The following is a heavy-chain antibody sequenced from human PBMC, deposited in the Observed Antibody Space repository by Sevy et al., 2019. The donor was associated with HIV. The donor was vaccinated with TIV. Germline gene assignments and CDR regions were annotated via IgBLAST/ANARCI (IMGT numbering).Heavy chain of an antibody. CDR2: ISGSGGST. V-gene: IGHV3-23*01. D-gene: IGHD3-3*01. Sequence: GGSLRLSCAASGFTFSSYAMSWVRQAPGKGLEWVSAISGSGGSTYYADSVKGRFTISRDNSKNTLYLQMNSLRAEDTAVYYCAKNNDFWSGYYKKPYNWFDPWGQRTLVTVSS. CDR1: GFTFSSYA. J-gene: IGHJ5*02. CDR3: AKNNDFWSGYYKKPYNWFDP.